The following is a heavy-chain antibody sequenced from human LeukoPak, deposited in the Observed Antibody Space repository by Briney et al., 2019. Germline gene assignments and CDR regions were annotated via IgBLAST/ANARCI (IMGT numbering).Heavy chain of an antibody. Sequence: SETPSLTCTVSGGSISSGSYYWSWIRQPAGKGLEWIGRIYTSGSTNYNPSLKSRVSISVDTSKNQFSLKLSSVTAADTAVYYCARGRGSGHVLLPFDYWGQGTLVTVSS. CDR3: ARGRGSGHVLLPFDY. V-gene: IGHV4-61*02. J-gene: IGHJ4*02. CDR2: IYTSGST. D-gene: IGHD6-19*01. CDR1: GGSISSGSYY.